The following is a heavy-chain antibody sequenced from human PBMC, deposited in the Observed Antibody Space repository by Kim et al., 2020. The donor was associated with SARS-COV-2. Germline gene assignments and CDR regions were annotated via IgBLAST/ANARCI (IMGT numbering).Heavy chain of an antibody. J-gene: IGHJ6*02. D-gene: IGHD2-21*01. V-gene: IGHV5-10-1*01. CDR1: GYSFTRYW. CDR3: ARHRGIPYGMDV. CDR2: IDPSDYYT. Sequence: GESLKISCKGSGYSFTRYWISWVRQMPGKGLEWMGRIDPSDYYTNYSPSFQGHVSISADKSISTAYLQWSSLKASDTAMYFCARHRGIPYGMDVWGQGTTVTVSS.